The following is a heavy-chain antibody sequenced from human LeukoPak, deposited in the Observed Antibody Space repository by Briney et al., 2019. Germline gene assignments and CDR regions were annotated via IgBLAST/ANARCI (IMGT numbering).Heavy chain of an antibody. CDR2: ITYSSSTI. D-gene: IGHD2-2*01. Sequence: PGGSLRLSCAASGFTFSSYSMTWVRQAPGKGLEWVSYITYSSSTIYYADSVKGRFTISRDNSKNTLYLQMGSLRAEDMAVYYCARDPACSSTSCYGWFDPWGQGTLVTVSS. V-gene: IGHV3-48*01. CDR1: GFTFSSYS. J-gene: IGHJ5*02. CDR3: ARDPACSSTSCYGWFDP.